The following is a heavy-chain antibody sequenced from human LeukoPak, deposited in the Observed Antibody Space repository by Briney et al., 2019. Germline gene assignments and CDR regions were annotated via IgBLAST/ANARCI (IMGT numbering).Heavy chain of an antibody. CDR2: IKEDGSEK. CDR3: ARDQVLAMIGVLQGAFDI. CDR1: GFTFSRYW. Sequence: GGSLGLSCAASGFTFSRYWMSWVRQAPGKGLEWVANIKEDGSEKYYVDSVKGRFTISRDNAKKSLYLQMNNPRAEDTAVYYCARDQVLAMIGVLQGAFDIWGQGTMVTVSS. D-gene: IGHD3-22*01. J-gene: IGHJ3*02. V-gene: IGHV3-7*01.